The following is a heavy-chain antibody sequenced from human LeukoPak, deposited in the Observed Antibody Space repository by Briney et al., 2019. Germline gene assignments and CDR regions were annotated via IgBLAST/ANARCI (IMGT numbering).Heavy chain of an antibody. V-gene: IGHV3-23*01. D-gene: IGHD3-3*01. J-gene: IGHJ4*02. Sequence: GGSLRLSCAASGFTFRSYWMTWVRQAPGKGLEWVSAISGSGGSTYYADSVKGRFTISRDNSKNTLYLQMNSLRAEDTAVYYCAKVQGLRFLEWLLCDYWGQGTLVTVSS. CDR1: GFTFRSYW. CDR2: ISGSGGST. CDR3: AKVQGLRFLEWLLCDY.